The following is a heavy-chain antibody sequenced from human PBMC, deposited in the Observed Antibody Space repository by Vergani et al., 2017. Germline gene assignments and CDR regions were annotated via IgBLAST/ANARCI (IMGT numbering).Heavy chain of an antibody. Sequence: EVHLLESGGGQVEAGGSLRLSCVASGFTCSNSAMSWVRQTSGKGLEWVSAISGHGDRTYYADSVKGRFTISRDNSKNTVYLQMNSLKAEDRATYYCAREGRSSTSRFVGGWGQGTLVT. D-gene: IGHD2-2*01. V-gene: IGHV3-23*01. J-gene: IGHJ4*02. CDR1: GFTCSNSA. CDR2: ISGHGDRT. CDR3: AREGRSSTSRFVGG.